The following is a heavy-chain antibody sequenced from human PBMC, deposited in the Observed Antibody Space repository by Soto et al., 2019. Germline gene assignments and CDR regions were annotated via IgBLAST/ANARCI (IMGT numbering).Heavy chain of an antibody. J-gene: IGHJ4*02. CDR3: ARPVGGLGDHTDY. V-gene: IGHV4-39*01. CDR2: IYYSGST. CDR1: GGSISSSSYD. Sequence: RSLTCTVSGGSISSSSYDWGWIRQPPGKGLEWIGSIYYSGSTYYNPSLKSRVTISVDTSKNQFSLKLSSVTAADTAVNYCARPVGGLGDHTDYWGQGTLVTVSS. D-gene: IGHD3-10*01.